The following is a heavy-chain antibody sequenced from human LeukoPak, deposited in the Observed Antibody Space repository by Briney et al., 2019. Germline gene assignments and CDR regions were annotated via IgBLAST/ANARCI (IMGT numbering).Heavy chain of an antibody. CDR3: ARDPLYYYDSSGYYEYYYYYYMDV. J-gene: IGHJ6*03. CDR1: GYTFTSYY. Sequence: ASVKVSCKASGYTFTSYYMHWVRQAPGQGLEWMGIINPSGGSTSYAQKFQGRVTMTRDMSTSTVYMELSSLRSEDTAVYYCARDPLYYYDSSGYYEYYYYYYMDVWGKGTTVTVSS. CDR2: INPSGGST. D-gene: IGHD3-22*01. V-gene: IGHV1-46*01.